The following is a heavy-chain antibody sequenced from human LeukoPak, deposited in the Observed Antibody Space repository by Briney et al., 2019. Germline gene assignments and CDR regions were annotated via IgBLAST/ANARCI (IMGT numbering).Heavy chain of an antibody. CDR2: INPNSGGT. CDR3: AREGVHYDYVWGSYRAGYFDY. D-gene: IGHD3-16*02. Sequence: GASVKVSCKASGYNFTGYYMHWVRQAPGQGLEWMGWINPNSGGTNYAQKFQGRVTMTRDTSISTAYMELSRLRSDDTAVYYCAREGVHYDYVWGSYRAGYFDYWGQGTLVTVSS. V-gene: IGHV1-2*02. CDR1: GYNFTGYY. J-gene: IGHJ4*02.